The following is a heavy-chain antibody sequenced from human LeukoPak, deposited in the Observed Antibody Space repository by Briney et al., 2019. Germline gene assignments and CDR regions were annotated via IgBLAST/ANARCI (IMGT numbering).Heavy chain of an antibody. V-gene: IGHV4-34*01. D-gene: IGHD6-19*01. J-gene: IGHJ3*02. CDR2: INHSGST. Sequence: SETLSLTCAVYGGSFSGYYWSWIRQPPGKGLEWIGEINHSGSTNYNPSLKSRVTISVDTSKNQFSLKLSSVTAADTAVYYCARDLGSSGWYIHAFDIWGQETMVTVSS. CDR1: GGSFSGYY. CDR3: ARDLGSSGWYIHAFDI.